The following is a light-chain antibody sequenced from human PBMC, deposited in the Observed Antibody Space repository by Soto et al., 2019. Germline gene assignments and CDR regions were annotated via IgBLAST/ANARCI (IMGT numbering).Light chain of an antibody. CDR3: HQYNSYSYS. CDR1: QSINTW. V-gene: IGKV1-5*01. Sequence: DIQMTQSPSTPSASVGDRVTITCRASQSINTWLAWYQQKPGKAPNLLIYDASKLQSGVPSRFSGSGSGTEFTLTITSLQPDDFATYYCHQYNSYSYSFGQGTKLEIK. J-gene: IGKJ2*01. CDR2: DAS.